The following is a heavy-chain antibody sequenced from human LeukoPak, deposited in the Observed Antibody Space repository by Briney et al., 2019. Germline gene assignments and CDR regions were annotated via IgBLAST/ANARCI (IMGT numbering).Heavy chain of an antibody. CDR1: GYTLTELS. CDR2: FDPEDGET. D-gene: IGHD3-10*01. Sequence: ASVKVSCKVSGYTLTELSMHWVRQAPGKGREWMGGFDPEDGETIYAQKFQGRVTMTEDTSTDTAYMELSSLRSEDPAVYYCATERTGSGSLPFDYWAQGTLVTVSS. V-gene: IGHV1-24*01. J-gene: IGHJ4*02. CDR3: ATERTGSGSLPFDY.